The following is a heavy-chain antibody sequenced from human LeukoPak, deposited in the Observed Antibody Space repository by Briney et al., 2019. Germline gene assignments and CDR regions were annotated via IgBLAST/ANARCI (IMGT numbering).Heavy chain of an antibody. Sequence: SETLSLTCTVSGGSISSYYWSWIRQPPGKGLEWIGYIYYSGSTNYNPSLKSRVTISVDTSKNQFSLKLSSVTAADTAVYYCARDYYYDSSGYYSYYYGMDVWGQGTTVTVSS. V-gene: IGHV4-59*01. D-gene: IGHD3-22*01. CDR2: IYYSGST. J-gene: IGHJ6*02. CDR3: ARDYYYDSSGYYSYYYGMDV. CDR1: GGSISSYY.